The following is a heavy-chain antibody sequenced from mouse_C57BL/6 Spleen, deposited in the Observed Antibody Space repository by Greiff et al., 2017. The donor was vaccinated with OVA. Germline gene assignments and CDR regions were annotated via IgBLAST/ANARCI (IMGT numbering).Heavy chain of an antibody. D-gene: IGHD2-3*01. CDR2: IDPSDSYT. Sequence: QVQLQQPGAELVKPGASVKLSCTASGYTFTSYWMQWVKQRPGQGLEWIGEIDPSDSYTNYNPQFKGKATLTVDTSSSTASMQLSSRTSEDSAVYYWARGDGYSDCANWGQGTILTVSS. CDR3: ARGDGYSDCAN. V-gene: IGHV1-50*01. J-gene: IGHJ2*01. CDR1: GYTFTSYW.